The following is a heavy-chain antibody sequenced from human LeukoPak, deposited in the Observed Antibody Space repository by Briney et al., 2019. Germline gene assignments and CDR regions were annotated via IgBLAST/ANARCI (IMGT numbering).Heavy chain of an antibody. V-gene: IGHV4-4*07. J-gene: IGHJ6*03. Sequence: SEALSLTCTVSGGSINSYYWSWIRQPAGEGLEWIGRIYTSGSTNYNPSLKSRVTMSVDTSKNQFSLKLSSVTAADTAVYYCARGRGFSYGWGSRYYYMDVWGKGTTVTISS. CDR3: ARGRGFSYGWGSRYYYMDV. CDR2: IYTSGST. D-gene: IGHD5-18*01. CDR1: GGSINSYY.